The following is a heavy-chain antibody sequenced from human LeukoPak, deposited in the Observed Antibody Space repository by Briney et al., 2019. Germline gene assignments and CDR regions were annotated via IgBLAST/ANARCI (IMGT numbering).Heavy chain of an antibody. CDR2: IYHSGST. CDR1: GGSISSGGYY. D-gene: IGHD6-13*01. CDR3: ASSPLVLGSFDY. J-gene: IGHJ4*02. Sequence: SETLSLTCTVSGGSISSGGYYWSWIRQPPGKGLEWIGYIYHSGSTYYNPSLKSRVTISVDKSKNQFSLKLSSVTAADTAVYYCASSPLVLGSFDYWGQGTLVTVSS. V-gene: IGHV4-30-2*01.